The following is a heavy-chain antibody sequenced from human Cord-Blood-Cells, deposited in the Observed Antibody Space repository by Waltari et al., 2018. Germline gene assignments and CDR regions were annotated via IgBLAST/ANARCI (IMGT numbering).Heavy chain of an antibody. J-gene: IGHJ2*01. CDR2: IYYSGST. D-gene: IGHD3-10*01. Sequence: QLQLQASGPGLVKPSETLPLTCTVSGGSISSSSYSWGWLRQPPGKGLEWIGSIYYSGSTYYNPSLKSRVTISVDTSKNQFSLKLSSVTAADTAVYYCASSFGSGSYYWYFDLWGRGTLVTVSS. CDR1: GGSISSSSYS. V-gene: IGHV4-39*01. CDR3: ASSFGSGSYYWYFDL.